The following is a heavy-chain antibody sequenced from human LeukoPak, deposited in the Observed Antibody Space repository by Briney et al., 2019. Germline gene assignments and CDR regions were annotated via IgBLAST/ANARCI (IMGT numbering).Heavy chain of an antibody. V-gene: IGHV4-34*01. CDR1: GGSFSGYY. CDR2: INHSGST. D-gene: IGHD6-19*01. CDR3: ARGKGRQWLAQYYFDY. Sequence: SETLSLTCAVYGGSFSGYYWSWIRQPPGKGLEWIGEINHSGSTNYNPSLKSRVTISVDTSKNQFSLKLSSVTAADTAVYYCARGKGRQWLAQYYFDYWGQGTLVTVSS. J-gene: IGHJ4*02.